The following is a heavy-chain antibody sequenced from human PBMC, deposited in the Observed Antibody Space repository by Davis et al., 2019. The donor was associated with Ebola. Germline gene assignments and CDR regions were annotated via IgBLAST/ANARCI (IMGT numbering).Heavy chain of an antibody. D-gene: IGHD4-23*01. CDR1: CYLHHHYW. CDR3: AKPLYCDYAGIDC. V-gene: IGHV5-51*01. CDR2: VYPGDSDT. J-gene: IGHJ4*02. Sequence: ESLITPCTSSCYLHHHYWIGSVRQMPAKGLEWMGIVYPGDSDTSYNPSFQGQVNMSADKTIHTAYLHWSILKASDTAMYYCAKPLYCDYAGIDCWGQGTLVTVSS.